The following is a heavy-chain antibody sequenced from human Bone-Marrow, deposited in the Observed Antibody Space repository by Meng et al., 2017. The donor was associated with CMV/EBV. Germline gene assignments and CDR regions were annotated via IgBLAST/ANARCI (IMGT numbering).Heavy chain of an antibody. D-gene: IGHD3-16*01. CDR1: GFTFSSYA. J-gene: IGHJ2*01. CDR2: ISGSGGST. Sequence: GGSLRLSCAASGFTFSSYAMSWVRQAPGKGLEWVSAISGSGGSTYYADSVKGRFTISRDNSKNTLYLQMNSLRAEDTAVYYCASQRRGNWYFDLWGRGTLVTVS. CDR3: ASQRRGNWYFDL. V-gene: IGHV3-23*01.